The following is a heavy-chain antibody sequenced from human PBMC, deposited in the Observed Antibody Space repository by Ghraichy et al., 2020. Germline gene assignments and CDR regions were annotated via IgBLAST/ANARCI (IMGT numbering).Heavy chain of an antibody. CDR2: IYYSGST. CDR3: AREPSIAVAGTYYYYGMDV. CDR1: GGSISSGGYY. J-gene: IGHJ6*02. D-gene: IGHD6-19*01. Sequence: SETLSLTCTVSGGSISSGGYYWSWIRQHPGKGLEWIGYIYYSGSTYYNPSLKSRVTISVDTSKNQFSLKLSSVTAADTAVYYCAREPSIAVAGTYYYYGMDVWGQGTTVTVSS. V-gene: IGHV4-31*03.